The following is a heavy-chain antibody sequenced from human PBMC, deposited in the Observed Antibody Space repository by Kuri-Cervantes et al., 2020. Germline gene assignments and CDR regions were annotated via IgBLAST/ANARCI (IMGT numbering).Heavy chain of an antibody. CDR2: ISVYNGAT. D-gene: IGHD2-21*02. CDR1: GYTFTNYQ. Sequence: ASVKVSCKASGYTFTNYQISWVRQAPGQGLEWMGWISVYNGATNYAQKLQGRVTVTTDTSTSTAYMELRSLRSDDMAVYYCARSYCGADCSSFDYWGQGTPVTVSS. CDR3: ARSYCGADCSSFDY. J-gene: IGHJ4*02. V-gene: IGHV1-18*03.